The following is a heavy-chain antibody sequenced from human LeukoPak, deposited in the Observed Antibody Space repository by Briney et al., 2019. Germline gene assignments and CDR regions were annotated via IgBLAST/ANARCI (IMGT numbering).Heavy chain of an antibody. D-gene: IGHD3-16*01. Sequence: SETLSLTCAVSGGSISSSNWWSWVRQPPGKGLEWIGEIIHSGSTNYNPSLKSRVTMSIDNSKNQFSLELISVTATDTAVYYCARADPIDVGGHFDYWGQGTLVTVSS. CDR2: IIHSGST. CDR3: ARADPIDVGGHFDY. J-gene: IGHJ4*02. CDR1: GGSISSSNW. V-gene: IGHV4-4*02.